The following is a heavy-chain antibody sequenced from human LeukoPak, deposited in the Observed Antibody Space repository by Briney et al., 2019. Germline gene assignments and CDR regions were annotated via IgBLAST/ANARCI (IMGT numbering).Heavy chain of an antibody. CDR2: INSDGSST. D-gene: IGHD2-15*01. V-gene: IGHV3-74*01. J-gene: IGHJ1*01. CDR1: GFTFSSYW. Sequence: GGSLRLSCAASGFTFSSYWMHWVRQAPGKGLVWVSRINSDGSSTSYADSVKGRFTISRDNSKNTLFLHMNTLRAEDTAVYYCARGRCTGGNCYFQYFHDWGQGTLVTVSS. CDR3: ARGRCTGGNCYFQYFHD.